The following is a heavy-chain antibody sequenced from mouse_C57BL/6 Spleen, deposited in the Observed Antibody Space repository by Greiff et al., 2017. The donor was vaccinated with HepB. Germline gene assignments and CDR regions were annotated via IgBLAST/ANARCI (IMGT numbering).Heavy chain of an antibody. V-gene: IGHV1-64*01. CDR1: GYTFTSYW. CDR2: IHPNSGST. D-gene: IGHD1-1*01. J-gene: IGHJ2*01. Sequence: QVQLQQPGAELVKPGASVKLSCKASGYTFTSYWMHWVKQRPGQGLEWIGMIHPNSGSTNYNEKFKSKATLTVDKSSSTDYMQLRSLTSEDSAVYDCARRSDNTVVHIDYWGEGTTLRVSS. CDR3: ARRSDNTVVHIDY.